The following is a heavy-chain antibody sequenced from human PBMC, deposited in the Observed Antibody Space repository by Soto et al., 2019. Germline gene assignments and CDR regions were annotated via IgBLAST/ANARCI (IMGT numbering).Heavy chain of an antibody. CDR3: ARADYYGDPGSY. CDR2: IKEDGSEK. D-gene: IGHD3-10*01. Sequence: LSCAASGCTFSTSWMSWVRQAPGKGLEWVANIKEDGSEKYYVDSVKGRFTISRDHAKNSLYLQMNSLGADDTAVYYCARADYYGDPGSYWGQGTLVTVSS. J-gene: IGHJ4*02. CDR1: GCTFSTSW. V-gene: IGHV3-7*01.